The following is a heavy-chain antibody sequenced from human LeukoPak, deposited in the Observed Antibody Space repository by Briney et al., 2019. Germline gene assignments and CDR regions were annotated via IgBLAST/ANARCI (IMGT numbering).Heavy chain of an antibody. Sequence: GGSLRLSCAASGFTFSSYAMSWARQAPGKGLEWVSAISGSGGSTYYADSVKGRFTISRDNSKNTLYLQMNRLRAEDTAVYYCAKPLYYDSSGRSFFWYFDLWGRGTLVTVSS. J-gene: IGHJ2*01. CDR3: AKPLYYDSSGRSFFWYFDL. V-gene: IGHV3-23*01. CDR2: ISGSGGST. D-gene: IGHD3-22*01. CDR1: GFTFSSYA.